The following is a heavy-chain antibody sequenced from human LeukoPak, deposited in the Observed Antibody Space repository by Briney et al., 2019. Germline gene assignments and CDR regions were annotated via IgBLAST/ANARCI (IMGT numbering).Heavy chain of an antibody. CDR1: GGSISSGDYY. Sequence: SETLSLTCTVSGGSISSGDYYWSWIRQPPGKGLEWIGYIYYSGSTYYNPSLKSRVTISVDTSKNQFTLKLSSVTAADTAVYYCAREHGFLYYYYGMDVWGQGTTVTVSS. J-gene: IGHJ6*02. CDR2: IYYSGST. D-gene: IGHD3-10*01. V-gene: IGHV4-30-4*01. CDR3: AREHGFLYYYYGMDV.